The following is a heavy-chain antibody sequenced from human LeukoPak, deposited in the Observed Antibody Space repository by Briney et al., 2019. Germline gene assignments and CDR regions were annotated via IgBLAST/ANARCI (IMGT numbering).Heavy chain of an antibody. V-gene: IGHV1-46*01. CDR2: IDPSGGST. J-gene: IGHJ4*02. CDR3: ARSKTRFDY. CDR1: GYTFTNYY. Sequence: ASVKVSCKASGYTFTNYYMHWVRQAPGQGLEWMGIIDPSGGSTSYAQKFQGRATMTRDTSTSTVYMELSSLPSEDTAVYYCARSKTRFDYWGQGTLVTVSS.